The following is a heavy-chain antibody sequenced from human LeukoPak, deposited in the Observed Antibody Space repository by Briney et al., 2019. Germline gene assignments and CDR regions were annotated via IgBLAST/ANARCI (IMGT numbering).Heavy chain of an antibody. CDR3: ARDKGTVATYYYYYMDV. J-gene: IGHJ6*03. D-gene: IGHD6-19*01. V-gene: IGHV1-18*01. CDR2: ISAHNGNT. CDR1: GYTFTSYG. Sequence: ASVKVSCKASGYTFTSYGISWVRQAPGQGLEWMGWISAHNGNTNYEEKVQGRVTMTTDTSTSTAYMELRSLRSDDTAVYYCARDKGTVATYYYYYMDVWGNGTTVTVSS.